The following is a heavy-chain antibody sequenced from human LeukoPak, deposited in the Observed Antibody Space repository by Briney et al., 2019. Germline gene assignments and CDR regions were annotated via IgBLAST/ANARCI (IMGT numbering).Heavy chain of an antibody. Sequence: PGGSLRLSCAASGFTFSNQWMYWVRQAPGKGLVWVSRINTDGSSTTYADSVKGRFTISRDNAKNTLYLQMNSLRAEDTAVYYCARGLVGLYYYYYYMDVWGKRPTVTVSS. D-gene: IGHD2-21*01. CDR2: INTDGSST. CDR3: ARGLVGLYYYYYYMDV. V-gene: IGHV3-74*03. J-gene: IGHJ6*03. CDR1: GFTFSNQW.